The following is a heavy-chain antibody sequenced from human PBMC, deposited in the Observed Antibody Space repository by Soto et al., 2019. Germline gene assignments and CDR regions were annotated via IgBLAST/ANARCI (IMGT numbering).Heavy chain of an antibody. Sequence: LSCAASGFTFSAYAMAWVRQAPGKGLEWVSSISNSADYTYYADSVKGRFTISRDSSENTLYLQMDSLRVEDTAVYYCAKLRGFPWFLDYWGRGTLVTVS. CDR3: AKLRGFPWFLDY. V-gene: IGHV3-23*01. D-gene: IGHD3-10*01. CDR1: GFTFSAYA. J-gene: IGHJ4*02. CDR2: ISNSADYT.